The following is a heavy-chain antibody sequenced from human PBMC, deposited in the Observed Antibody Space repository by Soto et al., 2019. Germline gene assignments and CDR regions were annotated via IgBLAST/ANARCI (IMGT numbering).Heavy chain of an antibody. Sequence: EVQLLESGGGLVQPGGSLRLSCAASGFTFSSYAMSWVRQAPGKGLEWVSAISGSGGSTYYADSVKGRFTISRDNSKNTLYLLMNSLRAEDTAVYYCAKDPAPPYGSGSYYPNYYFDYWGQGTLVTVSS. V-gene: IGHV3-23*01. CDR2: ISGSGGST. D-gene: IGHD3-10*01. J-gene: IGHJ4*02. CDR1: GFTFSSYA. CDR3: AKDPAPPYGSGSYYPNYYFDY.